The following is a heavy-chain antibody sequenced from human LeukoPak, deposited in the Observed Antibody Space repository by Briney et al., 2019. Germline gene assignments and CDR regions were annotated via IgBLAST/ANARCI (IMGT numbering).Heavy chain of an antibody. Sequence: SQTLSLTCTVSGGSISSGGYYWSWIRQHPGKGLEWIGYIYYSGSTYYNPSLKSRVTISVDTPKNQFSLKLSSVTAADTAVYYCARQGYYYGSTGYWYFDLWGRGTLVTVSS. J-gene: IGHJ2*01. V-gene: IGHV4-31*03. CDR3: ARQGYYYGSTGYWYFDL. CDR1: GGSISSGGYY. CDR2: IYYSGST. D-gene: IGHD3-10*01.